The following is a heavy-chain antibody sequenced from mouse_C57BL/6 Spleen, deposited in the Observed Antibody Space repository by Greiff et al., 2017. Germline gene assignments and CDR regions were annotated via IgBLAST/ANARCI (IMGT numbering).Heavy chain of an antibody. CDR3: ARWPRDYAMDY. V-gene: IGHV1-52*01. CDR1: GYTFTSYW. J-gene: IGHJ4*01. CDR2: IDPSDSET. Sequence: QVQLKQPGAELVRPGSSVKLSCKASGYTFTSYWMHWVKQRPIQGLEWIGNIDPSDSETHYNQKFKDKATLTVDKSSSTAYMQLSSLTSEDSAVYYCARWPRDYAMDYWGQGTSVTVSS. D-gene: IGHD3-3*01.